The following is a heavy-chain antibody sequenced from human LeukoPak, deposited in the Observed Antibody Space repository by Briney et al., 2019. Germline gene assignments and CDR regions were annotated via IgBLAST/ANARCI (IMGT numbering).Heavy chain of an antibody. D-gene: IGHD7-27*01. CDR2: IRYDGSNK. CDR3: ANTYWGIDAFDI. Sequence: GGSLRLSCAASGFTFSSYGMHWVRQAPGKGLEWVAFIRYDGSNKYYADSVKGRFTISRDNSKNTLYLQMNSLRAEDTAVYYCANTYWGIDAFDIWGQGTMVTVSS. V-gene: IGHV3-30*02. J-gene: IGHJ3*02. CDR1: GFTFSSYG.